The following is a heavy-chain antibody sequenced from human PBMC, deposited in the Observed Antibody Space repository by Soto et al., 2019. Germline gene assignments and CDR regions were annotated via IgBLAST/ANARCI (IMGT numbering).Heavy chain of an antibody. D-gene: IGHD3-3*02. CDR2: VSSSGTST. Sequence: YVHRDPGKGLESVSAVSSSGTSTHYADSMKGRVNISRDNSENMVFLEMSGLTTEEKAVYYCVREETGLEGVAFASWGQGTVVTVSS. V-gene: IGHV3-64D*06. CDR3: VREETGLEGVAFAS. J-gene: IGHJ5*01.